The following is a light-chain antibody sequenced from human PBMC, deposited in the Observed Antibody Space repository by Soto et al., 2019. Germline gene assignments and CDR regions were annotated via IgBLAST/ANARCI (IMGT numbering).Light chain of an antibody. CDR3: QPDSRFPPT. CDR1: QGISRC. Sequence: DIQMTQSPSSVSASVGDRVNITCRASQGISRCLGWYQQRPGKAPKLLVCGAASLQTGVPSRFSGSGSGTDFTLIISGLLPEDFATDFCQPDSRFPPTCGQGTKVEIK. V-gene: IGKV1-12*01. CDR2: GAA. J-gene: IGKJ1*01.